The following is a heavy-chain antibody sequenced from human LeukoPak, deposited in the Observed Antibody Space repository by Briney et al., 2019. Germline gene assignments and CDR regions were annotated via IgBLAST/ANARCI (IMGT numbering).Heavy chain of an antibody. D-gene: IGHD3-10*01. V-gene: IGHV3-30*03. CDR3: ARLVAYYGSGTVDY. Sequence: PGGSLRLSCAASGFTFSSYGMHWVRQAPGKGLEWVAVISYDGSNKYYADSVKGRFTISRDNSKNTLYLQMNSLRAEDTAVYYCARLVAYYGSGTVDYWGQGTLVTVSS. CDR2: ISYDGSNK. CDR1: GFTFSSYG. J-gene: IGHJ4*02.